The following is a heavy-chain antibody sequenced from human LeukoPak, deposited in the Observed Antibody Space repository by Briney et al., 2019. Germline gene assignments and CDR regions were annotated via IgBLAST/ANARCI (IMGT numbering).Heavy chain of an antibody. Sequence: GASVKVSCKVSGYTLTELSMHWVRQAPGKRLEWMGGFDPEDGETIYAQKFQGRVTMTEDTSTDTAYMELSSLRSEDTAVYYCATDGPLYSAAGRNWYFDLWGRGTLVTVSS. CDR1: GYTLTELS. CDR2: FDPEDGET. J-gene: IGHJ2*01. V-gene: IGHV1-24*01. CDR3: ATDGPLYSAAGRNWYFDL. D-gene: IGHD6-13*01.